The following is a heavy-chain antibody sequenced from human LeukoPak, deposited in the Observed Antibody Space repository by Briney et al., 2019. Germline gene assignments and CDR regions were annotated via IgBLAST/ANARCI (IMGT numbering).Heavy chain of an antibody. CDR3: ARNMGYTYGSDAFDI. CDR1: GGSISSHY. CDR2: IYYSEAT. J-gene: IGHJ3*02. D-gene: IGHD5-18*01. V-gene: IGHV4-59*11. Sequence: SETLSLTCTVSGGSISSHYWSWIRQPPGKGLEWIGYIYYSEATNYNPSLKRRVTISLDTSQQQFSLKLSSVTAADTAVYYCARNMGYTYGSDAFDIWGPGTVVTVSS.